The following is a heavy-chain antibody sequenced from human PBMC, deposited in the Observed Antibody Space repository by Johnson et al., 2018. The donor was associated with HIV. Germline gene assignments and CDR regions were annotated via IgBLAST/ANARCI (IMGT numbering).Heavy chain of an antibody. J-gene: IGHJ3*02. CDR1: GFTFRSYW. V-gene: IGHV3-7*05. Sequence: VQLVESGGGLVQPGGSLRLSCAASGFTFRSYWMSWVRQAPGKGLEWVANIKQDGSEKYYVYSVKGRFTISRDNSKNTLYLQMNSLRAEDTAVYYCANGWFSGAFDIWGQGTMVTVSS. CDR2: IKQDGSEK. CDR3: ANGWFSGAFDI. D-gene: IGHD3-10*01.